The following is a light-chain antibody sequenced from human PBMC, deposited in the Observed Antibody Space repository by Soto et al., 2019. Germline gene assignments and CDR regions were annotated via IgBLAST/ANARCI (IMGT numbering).Light chain of an antibody. J-gene: IGKJ1*01. CDR1: QSVSIN. V-gene: IGKV3-15*01. CDR3: QQYNNWPRT. Sequence: EIVMTQSPAALSVSPGERATLSCRASQSVSINLAWYQQKPGQAPRLLIYGASTRATGIPARFSGSGSGTEFTLTISSLQSEDFAVYYCQQYNNWPRTFGQVTKVEIK. CDR2: GAS.